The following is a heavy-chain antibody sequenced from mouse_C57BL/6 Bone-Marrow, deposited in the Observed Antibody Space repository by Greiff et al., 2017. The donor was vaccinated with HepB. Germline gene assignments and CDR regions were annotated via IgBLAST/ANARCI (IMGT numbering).Heavy chain of an antibody. Sequence: QVQLQQPGAELVRPGSSVKLSCKASGYTFTSYWMDWVKQRPGQGLEWIGNIYPSDSETHYNQKFKDKATLTVDKSSSTAYMQLSSLTSEDSAVYYCARSRILYGNYHYWGQGTTLTVSS. V-gene: IGHV1-61*01. D-gene: IGHD2-1*01. J-gene: IGHJ2*01. CDR1: GYTFTSYW. CDR2: IYPSDSET. CDR3: ARSRILYGNYHY.